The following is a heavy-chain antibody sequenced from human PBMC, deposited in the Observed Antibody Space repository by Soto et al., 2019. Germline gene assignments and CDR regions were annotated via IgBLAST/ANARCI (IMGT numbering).Heavy chain of an antibody. CDR3: ARARLHLGELSLYLDY. Sequence: SETLSLTCSFSGDSVTSHYLTWIRQSPEKRLEWIGYMHYSGSTYYNPSLKSRVTISVDTSKNQFSLKLSSVTAADTAVYYCARARLHLGELSLYLDYWGQGTLVTVSS. V-gene: IGHV4-59*02. CDR2: MHYSGST. CDR1: GDSVTSHY. J-gene: IGHJ4*02. D-gene: IGHD3-16*02.